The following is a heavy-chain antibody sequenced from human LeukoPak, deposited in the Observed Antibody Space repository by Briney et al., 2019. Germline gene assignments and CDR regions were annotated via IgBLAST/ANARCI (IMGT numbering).Heavy chain of an antibody. D-gene: IGHD1-26*01. V-gene: IGHV3-23*01. CDR3: ANILSMGRNAFDI. CDR1: GFIVSSNY. CDR2: ISGSGGST. Sequence: GGSLRLSCAASGFIVSSNYRSWVRQAPGKGLEWVSAISGSGGSTYYADSVKGRFTISRDNSKNTLYLQMNSLRAEDTAVYYCANILSMGRNAFDIWGQGTMVTVSS. J-gene: IGHJ3*02.